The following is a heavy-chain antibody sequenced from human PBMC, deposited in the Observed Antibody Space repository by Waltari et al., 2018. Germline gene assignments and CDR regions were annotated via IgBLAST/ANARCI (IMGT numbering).Heavy chain of an antibody. Sequence: QVQLQESRPGLVKPSQTLSLICTVSGGSLSGSVYYWSWVRQPPGKGLEWIGYIYYSGSTYYNPSLKSRVTISVDTSKNQFSLKLSSVTAADTAVYYCARDRGYSGYDLLDAFDIWGLGTIVTVSS. CDR2: IYYSGST. D-gene: IGHD5-12*01. V-gene: IGHV4-30-4*08. CDR1: GGSLSGSVYY. CDR3: ARDRGYSGYDLLDAFDI. J-gene: IGHJ3*02.